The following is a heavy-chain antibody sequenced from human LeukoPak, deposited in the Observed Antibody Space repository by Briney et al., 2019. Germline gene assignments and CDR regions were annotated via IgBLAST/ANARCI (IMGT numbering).Heavy chain of an antibody. Sequence: PSETLSLTCAVSGGSISSSNWWSWVRQPPGKGLEWIGRIYTSGSTNYNPSLKSRVTISVDTSKNQFSLKLSSVTAADTAVYYCARDGPPGPDYYYYMDVWGKGTTVTISS. CDR2: IYTSGST. D-gene: IGHD3-10*01. CDR1: GGSISSSNW. J-gene: IGHJ6*03. V-gene: IGHV4-4*02. CDR3: ARDGPPGPDYYYYMDV.